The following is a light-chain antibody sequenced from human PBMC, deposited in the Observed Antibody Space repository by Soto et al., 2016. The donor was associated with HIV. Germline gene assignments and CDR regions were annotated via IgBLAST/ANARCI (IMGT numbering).Light chain of an antibody. CDR2: LGS. CDR1: QSLFYSNGHHY. CDR3: LQALQSPLT. J-gene: IGKJ4*01. V-gene: IGKV2-28*01. Sequence: DIVMTQSPLSLSVTPGEPASISCRSSQSLFYSNGHHYLDWYLQKPGQSPQLLIYLGSHRASGVPDRFSGSVSGTDFTLKISRVEAEDVGVYYCLQALQSPLTFGGGTKVEIK.